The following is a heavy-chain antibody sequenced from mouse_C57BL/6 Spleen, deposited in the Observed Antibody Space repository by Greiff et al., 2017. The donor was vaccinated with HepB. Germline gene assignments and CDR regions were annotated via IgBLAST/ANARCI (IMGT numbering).Heavy chain of an antibody. CDR3: ARGIYYDYDWYFDG. D-gene: IGHD2-4*01. CDR1: GYSITSGYY. V-gene: IGHV3-6*01. CDR2: ISYDGSN. J-gene: IGHJ1*03. Sequence: VQLKESGPGLVKPSQSLSLTCSVPGYSITSGYYWNWIRQFPGNKLEWMGYISYDGSNNYNPSLKNRISITRDTSKHQFFLKLNSVTTEDTATYDCARGIYYDYDWYFDGWGTGTTVTVSS.